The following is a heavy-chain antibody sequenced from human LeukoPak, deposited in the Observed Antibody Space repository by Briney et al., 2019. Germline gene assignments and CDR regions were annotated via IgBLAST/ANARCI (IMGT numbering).Heavy chain of an antibody. J-gene: IGHJ3*02. D-gene: IGHD3-10*01. CDR1: GGPISNSNYY. CDR2: IYYGGST. Sequence: SETLSLTCTVSGGPISNSNYYWSWIRQPPGKGLEWIAYIYYGGSTYYNPSLKSRVIISVDTSKNQFSLKLSPVTAADTAIYYCARFGWPPKNAFDIWGQGTMVTVSP. V-gene: IGHV4-30-4*01. CDR3: ARFGWPPKNAFDI.